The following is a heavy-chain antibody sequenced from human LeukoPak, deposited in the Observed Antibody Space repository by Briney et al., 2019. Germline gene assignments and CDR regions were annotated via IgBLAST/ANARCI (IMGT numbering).Heavy chain of an antibody. CDR1: GGSFSGYY. V-gene: IGHV4-34*01. CDR3: ARGESTYYYDSSGYRSLHYMDV. Sequence: SKTLSLTCAVYGGSFSGYYWSWLRQPPGKGLEWIGEINHSGSTNYNPSLKSRVTISVDTSKNQFSLKLSSVTAADTAVYYCARGESTYYYDSSGYRSLHYMDVWGKGTTVTVSS. CDR2: INHSGST. J-gene: IGHJ6*03. D-gene: IGHD3-22*01.